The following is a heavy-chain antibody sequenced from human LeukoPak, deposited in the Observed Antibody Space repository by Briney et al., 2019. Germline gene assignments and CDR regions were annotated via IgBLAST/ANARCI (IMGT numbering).Heavy chain of an antibody. Sequence: GGSLRLSCAASGFTFSSYAMSWVRQAPGKGLEWVSAISGSGGSTYYADSVKGRFTISRDNSKNTLYLQMNSLRAEDAAVYYCAKDRTVVRGEFAFDIWGQGTMVTVSS. D-gene: IGHD3-10*01. CDR3: AKDRTVVRGEFAFDI. CDR2: ISGSGGST. CDR1: GFTFSSYA. J-gene: IGHJ3*02. V-gene: IGHV3-23*01.